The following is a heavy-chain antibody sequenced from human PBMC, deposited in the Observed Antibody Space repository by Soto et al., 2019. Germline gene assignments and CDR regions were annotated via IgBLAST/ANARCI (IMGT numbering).Heavy chain of an antibody. CDR1: GASMTSYH. CDR3: ARAGQTVSFFDF. Sequence: QVQLQVSGPGLLRPSETLSLTCRVSGASMTSYHWTWIRQSPGKGLEWIGNVYYNGATTYNPSLRSRVAISIDTSEKQFSLKLNSLTAADSATCFCARAGQTVSFFDFWAQGALVAISS. V-gene: IGHV4-59*01. CDR2: VYYNGAT. J-gene: IGHJ5*01. D-gene: IGHD4-17*01.